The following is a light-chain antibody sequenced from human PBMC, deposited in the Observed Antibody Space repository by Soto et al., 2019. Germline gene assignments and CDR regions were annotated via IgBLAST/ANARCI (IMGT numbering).Light chain of an antibody. J-gene: IGKJ1*01. CDR2: GAS. CDR3: QQYGTSPRT. Sequence: EIVLTQSPGTRSLSPGERATLSCRASQSISSTYLAWYQQKPGQAPRLLIYGASSRETGIPDRFSGSGSGTDFTLTISRLEPEDFAVYYCQQYGTSPRTFGQGTKVDIK. V-gene: IGKV3-20*01. CDR1: QSISSTY.